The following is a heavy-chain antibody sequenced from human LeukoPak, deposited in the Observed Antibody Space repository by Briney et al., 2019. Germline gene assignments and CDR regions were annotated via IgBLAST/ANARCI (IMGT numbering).Heavy chain of an antibody. D-gene: IGHD5-18*01. CDR2: ISGSGGST. J-gene: IGHJ6*02. V-gene: IGHV3-23*01. CDR1: GFTFSSYA. Sequence: GGSLRLSCAASGFTFSSYAMSWVRQAPGKGLEWVSAISGSGGSTYYADSVKGRFTISRDNSKNTLYLQMNSLRAEDTAVYYCAKGGVDTAMVTVYYYYGMVVWGQGTTVTVSS. CDR3: AKGGVDTAMVTVYYYYGMVV.